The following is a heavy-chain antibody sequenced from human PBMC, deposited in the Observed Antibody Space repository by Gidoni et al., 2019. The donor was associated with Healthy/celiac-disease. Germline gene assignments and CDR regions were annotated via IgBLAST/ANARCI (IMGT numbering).Heavy chain of an antibody. V-gene: IGHV1-69*01. CDR2: IIPIFGTA. D-gene: IGHD3-22*01. CDR1: GGTFSSYA. CDR3: ARGGQGYYYDSRKDPNYYYYYGMDV. J-gene: IGHJ6*02. Sequence: QVQLVQSGAEVKKPGSSVKVSCKASGGTFSSYAISWVRQAPGQGLEWMGGIIPIFGTANYAQKFQGRVTITADESTSTAYMELSSLRSEDTAVYYCARGGQGYYYDSRKDPNYYYYYGMDVWGQGTTVTVSS.